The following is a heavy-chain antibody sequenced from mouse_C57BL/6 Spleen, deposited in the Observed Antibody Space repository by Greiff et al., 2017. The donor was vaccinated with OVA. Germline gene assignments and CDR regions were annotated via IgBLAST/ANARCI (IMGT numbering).Heavy chain of an antibody. Sequence: VKLQESGPGLVQPSQSLSITCTVSGFSLTSYGVHWVRQSPGKGLEWLGVIWSGGSTDYNAAFISRLSISKDNSKSQVFFKMNSLQADDTAIYYCARRDDGYLYFPFAYWGQGTLVTVSA. CDR3: ARRDDGYLYFPFAY. J-gene: IGHJ3*01. CDR2: IWSGGST. D-gene: IGHD2-3*01. V-gene: IGHV2-2*01. CDR1: GFSLTSYG.